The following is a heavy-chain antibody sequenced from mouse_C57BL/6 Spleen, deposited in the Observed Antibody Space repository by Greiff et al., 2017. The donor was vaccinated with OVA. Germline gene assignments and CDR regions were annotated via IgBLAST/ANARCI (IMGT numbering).Heavy chain of an antibody. D-gene: IGHD6-2*01. V-gene: IGHV14-4*01. Sequence: EVQLVESGAELVRPGASVKLSCTASGFNIKDDYMHWVKQRPEQGLEWIGWIDPENGDTEYASKFQGKATITADTSSNTAYLQLSSLTSEDTAVYYCTRGSLNYYAMDYWGQGTSVTVSS. CDR2: IDPENGDT. J-gene: IGHJ4*01. CDR1: GFNIKDDY. CDR3: TRGSLNYYAMDY.